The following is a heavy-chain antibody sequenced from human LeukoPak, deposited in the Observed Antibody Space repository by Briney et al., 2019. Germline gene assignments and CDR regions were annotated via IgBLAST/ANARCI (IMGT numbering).Heavy chain of an antibody. D-gene: IGHD3-10*01. V-gene: IGHV3-30-3*01. CDR3: ARDQLLWFGEFTKFDY. J-gene: IGHJ4*02. Sequence: GRSLRLSCAASGFTFSSYAMHWVRQAPGKGLEWVAVISYDGSNKYYADSVKGRFTISRDDSKNTLYLQMNSLRAEDTAVYYCARDQLLWFGEFTKFDYWGQGTLVTVSS. CDR1: GFTFSSYA. CDR2: ISYDGSNK.